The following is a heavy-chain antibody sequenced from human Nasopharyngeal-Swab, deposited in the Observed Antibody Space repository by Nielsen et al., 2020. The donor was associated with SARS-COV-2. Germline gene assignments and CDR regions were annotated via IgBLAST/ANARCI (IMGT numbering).Heavy chain of an antibody. CDR1: GGSISSGDYY. D-gene: IGHD3-9*01. CDR2: IYYSGST. V-gene: IGHV4-30-4*01. Sequence: SETLSLTCAVYGGSISSGDYYWSWIRQPPGKGLEWIGYIYYSGSTYYNPSLKSRVTISVDTSKNQFSLKLSSVTAADTAVYYCARVPYYDILTGYYRFDPWGQGTLVTVSS. J-gene: IGHJ5*02. CDR3: ARVPYYDILTGYYRFDP.